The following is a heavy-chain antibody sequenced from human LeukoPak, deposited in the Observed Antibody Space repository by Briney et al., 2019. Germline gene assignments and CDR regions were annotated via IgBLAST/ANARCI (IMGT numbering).Heavy chain of an antibody. Sequence: GGSLRLSCAASGFTFSNSGMNWVRQAPGKGLEWVSTISGSGGSTYYADSVKGRFTISRDNSKNTLYLQMNSLRAEDTAVYYCAKEAHSSSWDYYMDVWGKGTTVTVSS. CDR2: ISGSGGST. J-gene: IGHJ6*03. CDR3: AKEAHSSSWDYYMDV. D-gene: IGHD6-13*01. CDR1: GFTFSNSG. V-gene: IGHV3-23*01.